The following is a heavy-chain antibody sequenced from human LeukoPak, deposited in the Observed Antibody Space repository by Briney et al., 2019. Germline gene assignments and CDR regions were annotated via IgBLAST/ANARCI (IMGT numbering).Heavy chain of an antibody. Sequence: ASVKVSCKASGYTFTSYYMHWVRQAPGQGLDWMGIINPSGGSTSYAQKFQGRVTMTRDMSTSTVYMELSSLRPEDTAVYYCASEGYLHNWFDPWGQGTLVTVSS. V-gene: IGHV1-46*01. J-gene: IGHJ5*02. CDR1: GYTFTSYY. D-gene: IGHD1-26*01. CDR2: INPSGGST. CDR3: ASEGYLHNWFDP.